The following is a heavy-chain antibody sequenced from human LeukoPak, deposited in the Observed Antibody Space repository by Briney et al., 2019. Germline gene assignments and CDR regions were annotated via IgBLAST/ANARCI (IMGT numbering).Heavy chain of an antibody. J-gene: IGHJ4*02. CDR3: VRDSGNYYSFDY. Sequence: SMKGRFTISRDNAKNSVYLQINSLRAEDTAMYYRVRDSGNYYSFDYWGQGTLVTVSS. V-gene: IGHV3-21*01. D-gene: IGHD1-26*01.